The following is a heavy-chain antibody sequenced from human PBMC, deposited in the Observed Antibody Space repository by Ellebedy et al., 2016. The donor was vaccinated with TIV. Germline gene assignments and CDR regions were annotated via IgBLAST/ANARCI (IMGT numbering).Heavy chain of an antibody. CDR2: MAEYDGRT. CDR3: TKRAENWGFFDY. CDR1: GFIVSSNY. Sequence: GESLKISCAASGFIVSSNYMSWVRQAPGKGLEWVSAMAEYDGRTFYADSVRGRFTISRDNSGNTLFLHMNSLRAEDTAIYYCTKRAENWGFFDYWGQGARVTVSS. J-gene: IGHJ4*02. V-gene: IGHV3-23*01. D-gene: IGHD7-27*01.